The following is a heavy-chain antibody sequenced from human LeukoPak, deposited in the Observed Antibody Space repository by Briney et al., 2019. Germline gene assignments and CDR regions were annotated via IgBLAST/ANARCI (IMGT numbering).Heavy chain of an antibody. CDR1: GFTFSRYA. CDR3: AKDRYAADYYGSGSYFDY. D-gene: IGHD3-10*01. J-gene: IGHJ4*02. CDR2: ISYDGSDK. V-gene: IGHV3-30-3*01. Sequence: GGSLRLSCTASGFTFSRYAMHWVRQAPGKGLEWVAVISYDGSDKYYADSVKGRFTISRDNSKNTLYLQMNSLRAEDTAVYYCAKDRYAADYYGSGSYFDYWGQGTLVTVSS.